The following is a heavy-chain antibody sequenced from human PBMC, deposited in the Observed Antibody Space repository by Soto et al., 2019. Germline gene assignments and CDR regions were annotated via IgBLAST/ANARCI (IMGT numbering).Heavy chain of an antibody. Sequence: GGSLRLSCAASGFTFSDYYMSWIRQAPGKGLEWVSYISSSSSTIYYADSVKGRFTISRDNAKNSLYLQMNSLRDEDTAVYYCARDDQLPYGMDVWGQGTTVTVSS. V-gene: IGHV3-11*04. CDR2: ISSSSSTI. CDR3: ARDDQLPYGMDV. J-gene: IGHJ6*02. D-gene: IGHD2-2*01. CDR1: GFTFSDYY.